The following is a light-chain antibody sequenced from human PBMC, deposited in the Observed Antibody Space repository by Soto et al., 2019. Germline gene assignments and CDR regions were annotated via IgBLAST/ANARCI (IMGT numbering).Light chain of an antibody. V-gene: IGLV2-8*01. Sequence: QSVLTQPPSASGSPGQSVTISCTGTSSDVGGYDYVSWYQQYPGKAPKLMIYGATKRPSGVPDRFSGSKSGNTASLTVSGLQAEDEADYYCSSYAGSNIRYVFGTGTKLTVL. CDR2: GAT. CDR1: SSDVGGYDY. CDR3: SSYAGSNIRYV. J-gene: IGLJ1*01.